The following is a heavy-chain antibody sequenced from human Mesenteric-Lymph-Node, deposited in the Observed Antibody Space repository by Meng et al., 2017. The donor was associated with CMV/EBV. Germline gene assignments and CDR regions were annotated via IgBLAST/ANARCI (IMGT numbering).Heavy chain of an antibody. CDR3: ARDRRWELGWFDP. CDR1: GGSISSGGYY. D-gene: IGHD1-26*01. V-gene: IGHV4-31*03. J-gene: IGHJ5*02. CDR2: IYYSGST. Sequence: SETLSLTCTVSGGSISSGGYYWSWIRQHPGKGLEWIGYIYYSGSTYYNPSLKSRVTISVDTSKNQFSLKLSSVTAADTAVYYCARDRRWELGWFDPWGQGTLVTVSS.